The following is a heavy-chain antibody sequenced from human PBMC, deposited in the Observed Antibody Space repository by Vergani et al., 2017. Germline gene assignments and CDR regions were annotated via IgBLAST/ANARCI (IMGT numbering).Heavy chain of an antibody. V-gene: IGHV4-34*01. Sequence: QVQLQQWGPGLLKPSETLSLTCAVYGGSLSGYYWSWNRLAPGKGLEWIGEINHSGTINYNPTLKSPFNVSIDTSRDHFSLKLRSVSAADTAVYFCARRAERWETLLRDDFDVWGQGTFVTVSP. CDR1: GGSLSGYY. J-gene: IGHJ3*01. D-gene: IGHD1-26*01. CDR3: ARRAERWETLLRDDFDV. CDR2: INHSGTI.